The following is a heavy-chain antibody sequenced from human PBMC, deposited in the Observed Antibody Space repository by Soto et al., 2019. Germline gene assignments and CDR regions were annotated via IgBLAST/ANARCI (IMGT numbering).Heavy chain of an antibody. J-gene: IGHJ4*02. CDR2: ISAYNGNT. CDR1: GYTFTSYG. V-gene: IGHV1-18*01. Sequence: ASVKVSCKASGYTFTSYGISWVRQAPGQGLEWMGWISAYNGNTNYAQKLQGRVTMTTDTSTSTAYMELRSLRSDDTAVYYWGGDGVANYYDSSGDSYYFDYWGQETLVTVSS. CDR3: GGDGVANYYDSSGDSYYFDY. D-gene: IGHD3-22*01.